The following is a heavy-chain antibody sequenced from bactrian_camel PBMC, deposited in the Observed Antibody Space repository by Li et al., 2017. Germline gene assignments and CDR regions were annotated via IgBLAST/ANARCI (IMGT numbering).Heavy chain of an antibody. CDR1: GRTYTNWC. V-gene: IGHV3S53*01. CDR3: AKDQRVRGWMVSSGVEYDF. Sequence: VQLVESGGGSVQTGGSLRLSCAASGRTYTNWCMGWFRQVPGKEREGLAAIDSKGRIAYADSVKGRFTISRDNTKNTVHLQLNDLKPEDAGIYFCAKDQRVRGWMVSSGVEYDFWGQGTQVTVS. CDR2: IDSKGRI. D-gene: IGHD3*01. J-gene: IGHJ4*01.